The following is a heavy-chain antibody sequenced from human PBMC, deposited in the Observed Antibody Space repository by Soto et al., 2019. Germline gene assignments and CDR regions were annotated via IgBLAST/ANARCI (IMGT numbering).Heavy chain of an antibody. CDR2: ISAYNGNT. CDR1: GYPFTSYG. CDR3: ARDYYDSSGYGGSDACDI. J-gene: IGHJ3*02. Sequence: GDSLKVSCKASGYPFTSYGISWVRHATGPGLEWMGWISAYNGNTNYAQKLQGRVTMTTDTSTSTAYMELRSLRSDDAAVYYCARDYYDSSGYGGSDACDIWGQGPMVTVS. V-gene: IGHV1-18*04. D-gene: IGHD3-22*01.